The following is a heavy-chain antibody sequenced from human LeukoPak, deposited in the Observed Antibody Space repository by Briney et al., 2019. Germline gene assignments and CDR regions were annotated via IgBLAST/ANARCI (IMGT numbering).Heavy chain of an antibody. CDR2: ISYDGSNK. CDR1: GFTFSSYA. D-gene: IGHD2-2*02. V-gene: IGHV3-30*01. Sequence: GRSLRLSCAASGFTFSSYAMHWVRQAPGKGLEWVAVISYDGSNKYYADSVKGRFTISRDNSKNTLYLQMNSLRAEGTAVYYCASTSCYNCWFDPWGQGTLVTVSS. CDR3: ASTSCYNCWFDP. J-gene: IGHJ5*02.